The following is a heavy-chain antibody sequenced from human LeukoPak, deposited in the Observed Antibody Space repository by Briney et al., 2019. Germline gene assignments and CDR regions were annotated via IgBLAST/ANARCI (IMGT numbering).Heavy chain of an antibody. CDR1: GGSISSGGYY. CDR3: AREEGHYYGSGSYSWFDP. CDR2: IYHSGST. Sequence: PSQTLSLTCTVSGGSISSGGYYWSWIRRHPGKGLEWIGYIYHSGSTNYNPSLESRVIISVDTSKNQFSLKLSSVTAADTAVYYCAREEGHYYGSGSYSWFDPWGQGTLVTVSS. J-gene: IGHJ5*02. V-gene: IGHV4-31*03. D-gene: IGHD3-10*01.